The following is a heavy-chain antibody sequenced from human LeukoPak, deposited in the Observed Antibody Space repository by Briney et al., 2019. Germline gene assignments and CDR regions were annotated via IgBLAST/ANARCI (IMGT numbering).Heavy chain of an antibody. CDR1: GFTFSSYG. D-gene: IGHD1-26*01. J-gene: IGHJ4*02. V-gene: IGHV3-33*08. CDR3: ARPTYSGRYYWFDY. CDR2: IWYDGSNK. Sequence: PGGSLRLSCAASGFTFSSYGMHWVRQAPGKGLEWVAVIWYDGSNKYYADSVKGRFTISRDNSKNTLYLQMNSLRAEDTAVYYCARPTYSGRYYWFDYWGQGTLVTVSS.